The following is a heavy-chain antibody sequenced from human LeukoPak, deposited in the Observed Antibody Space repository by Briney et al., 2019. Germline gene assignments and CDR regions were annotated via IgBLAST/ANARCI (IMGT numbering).Heavy chain of an antibody. Sequence: QSGGSLRLSCAASGFTFSSYAMSWVRQAPGKGLEWVSAISGSGGSTYYADSVKGRFTISRDNSKNTLYLQMNSLGAEDTAVYYCAKDGGLWVSAHWGDSWGRGTLVTVSS. D-gene: IGHD7-27*01. V-gene: IGHV3-23*01. CDR2: ISGSGGST. CDR1: GFTFSSYA. J-gene: IGHJ4*02. CDR3: AKDGGLWVSAHWGDS.